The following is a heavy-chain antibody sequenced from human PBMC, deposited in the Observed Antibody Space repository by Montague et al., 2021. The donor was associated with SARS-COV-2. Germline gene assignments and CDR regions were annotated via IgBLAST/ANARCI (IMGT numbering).Heavy chain of an antibody. CDR2: IDWDDDK. CDR1: GFSLSTSGMC. D-gene: IGHD3-9*01. V-gene: IGHV2-70*01. J-gene: IGHJ4*02. CDR3: ARIRDYDILTGSYSGFDY. Sequence: PALVKPTQTLTLTCTFSGFSLSTSGMCVSWICQPPGKALEWLALIDWDDDKYYSTSLKTRLTISKDTSKNQVVLTMTNMDPVDTATYYCARIRDYDILTGSYSGFDYWGQGTLVTVSS.